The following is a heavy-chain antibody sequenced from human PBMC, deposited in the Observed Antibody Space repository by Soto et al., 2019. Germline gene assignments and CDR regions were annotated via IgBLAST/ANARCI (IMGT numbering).Heavy chain of an antibody. D-gene: IGHD2-2*01. J-gene: IGHJ5*02. Sequence: ASVKVSCKASGYIFINYGITWVRQAPGQGLEWMGWISGYNGNTKYADKLQGRVTMATDTSTTTAYMELRSLRSDDTAVYYCARDEVPAANWLDRWGQGTLVTVSS. CDR3: ARDEVPAANWLDR. CDR1: GYIFINYG. CDR2: ISGYNGNT. V-gene: IGHV1-18*01.